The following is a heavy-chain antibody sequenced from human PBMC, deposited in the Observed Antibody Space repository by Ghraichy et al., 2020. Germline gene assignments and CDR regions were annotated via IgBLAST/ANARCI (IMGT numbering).Heavy chain of an antibody. CDR2: FYYSVTS. CDR3: ARHDEGVTAAGSSAFDF. CDR1: GGSISSSSYF. Sequence: SETLSLTCTVSGGSISSSSYFWGWIRQPPGKGLEWLGSFYYSVTSYYNPSLKSRVTISVDASKNQFSLKLTSVTAADAAVYFCARHDEGVTAAGSSAFDFWGQGTMVTVSS. J-gene: IGHJ3*01. D-gene: IGHD6-13*01. V-gene: IGHV4-39*01.